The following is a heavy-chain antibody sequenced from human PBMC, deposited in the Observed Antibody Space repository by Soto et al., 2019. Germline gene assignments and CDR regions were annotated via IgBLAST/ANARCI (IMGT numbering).Heavy chain of an antibody. V-gene: IGHV1-18*01. CDR1: GYTFTSYG. J-gene: IGHJ6*03. CDR3: ARANYYTLAGYYYYMDV. CDR2: ISAYNGNT. D-gene: IGHD2-2*02. Sequence: SVKVSCKASGYTFTSYGISWVRQAPGQGLEWMGWISAYNGNTNYAQKLQGRVTMTTDTSTSTAYMELRSLRSDDTAVYYCARANYYTLAGYYYYMDVWGKGTTVTVSS.